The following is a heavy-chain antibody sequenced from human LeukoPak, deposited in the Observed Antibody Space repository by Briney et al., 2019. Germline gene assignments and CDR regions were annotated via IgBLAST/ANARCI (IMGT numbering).Heavy chain of an antibody. V-gene: IGHV3-66*01. CDR3: ARGNIVYYYGMDV. CDR2: VYAGGST. CDR1: GFTVSSDF. Sequence: PGGPLRLSCAASGFTVSSDFMAWVRQSPGTGLDWVSAVYAGGSTHYADSVKGRFTISRDSSKNTLDLQMNNLRVEDTAVYYCARGNIVYYYGMDVWGQGTTVTVSS. D-gene: IGHD2/OR15-2a*01. J-gene: IGHJ6*02.